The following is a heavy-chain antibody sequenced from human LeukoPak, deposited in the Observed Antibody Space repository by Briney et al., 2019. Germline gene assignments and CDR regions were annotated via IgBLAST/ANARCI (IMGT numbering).Heavy chain of an antibody. CDR3: AKSPPGDSSSWYFDY. CDR2: ISGSGGST. J-gene: IGHJ4*02. D-gene: IGHD6-13*01. Sequence: SGGSLRLSCAASGFTFSSYAMSWVRQAPGKGLEWVSAISGSGGSTHYADSVKGRFTISRDNSKNTLYLQMNSLRAEDTAVYYCAKSPPGDSSSWYFDYWGQGTLVTVSS. CDR1: GFTFSSYA. V-gene: IGHV3-23*01.